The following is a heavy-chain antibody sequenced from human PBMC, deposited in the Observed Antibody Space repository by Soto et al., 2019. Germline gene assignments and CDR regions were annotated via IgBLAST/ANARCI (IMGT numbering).Heavy chain of an antibody. CDR1: GGSISSSSYY. CDR2: IYYSGST. D-gene: IGHD3-3*01. Sequence: SETLSLTCTVSGGSISSSSYYWGWIRQPPGKGLEWIGSIYYSGSTYYNPSLKSRVTISVDTSKNQFSLKLSSVTAADTAVYYCATPDFWSGYHRGNWGQGTLVTVSS. J-gene: IGHJ4*02. V-gene: IGHV4-39*01. CDR3: ATPDFWSGYHRGN.